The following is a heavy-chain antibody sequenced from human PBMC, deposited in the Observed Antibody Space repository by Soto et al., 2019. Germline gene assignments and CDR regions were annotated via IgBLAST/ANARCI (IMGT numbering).Heavy chain of an antibody. CDR1: GFTFSSYG. CDR2: IWYDGSNK. CDR3: ARGGLVAATLWSDYYYYYGMDV. Sequence: PGGSLRLSCAASGFTFSSYGIHWVRQAPGKGLEWVAVIWYDGSNKYYADSVKGRFTISRDNSKNTLYLQMNSLRAEDTAVYYCARGGLVAATLWSDYYYYYGMDVWGQGTTVTVSS. D-gene: IGHD2-15*01. V-gene: IGHV3-33*01. J-gene: IGHJ6*02.